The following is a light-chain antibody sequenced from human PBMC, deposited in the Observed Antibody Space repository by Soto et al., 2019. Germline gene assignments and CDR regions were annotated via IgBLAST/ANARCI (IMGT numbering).Light chain of an antibody. CDR1: QSVSSNY. J-gene: IGKJ1*01. CDR2: DAS. Sequence: EIVLTQSPGTLSLSPGERATLSCRASQSVSSNYLAWYQQKPGQAPRLLIYDASSRATGIPDRFSGSGSGTDFTLTISRLEPEDFPVYYCQQYGSSSWTFGQGTKVEIK. CDR3: QQYGSSSWT. V-gene: IGKV3-20*01.